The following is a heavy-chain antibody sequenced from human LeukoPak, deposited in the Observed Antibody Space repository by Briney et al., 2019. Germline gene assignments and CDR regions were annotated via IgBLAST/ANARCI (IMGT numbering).Heavy chain of an antibody. CDR3: TRNYNGMSY. CDR1: GFTFTNFG. J-gene: IGHJ4*02. CDR2: INSDGRST. V-gene: IGHV3-74*01. Sequence: GGSLRLSCVASGFTFTNFGMMWVRQAPGKGLVWVSYINSDGRSTTYADSVKGRFTISRDNAKNTLYLQMNSLRAEDTAIYYCTRNYNGMSYWGQRTLVIVSS. D-gene: IGHD1-26*01.